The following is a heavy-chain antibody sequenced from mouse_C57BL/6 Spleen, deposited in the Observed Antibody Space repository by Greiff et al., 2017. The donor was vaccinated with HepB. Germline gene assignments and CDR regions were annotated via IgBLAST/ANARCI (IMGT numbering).Heavy chain of an antibody. J-gene: IGHJ3*01. V-gene: IGHV5-17*01. D-gene: IGHD2-4*01. CDR1: GFTFSDYG. CDR3: AKNDYDYEDWFAY. Sequence: EVKLVESGGGLVKPGGSLKLSCAASGFTFSDYGMHWVRQAPEKGLEWVAYISSGSSTIYYADTVKGRFTISRDNAKNTLFLQMTSLRSEDTAMYYGAKNDYDYEDWFAYWGQGTLVTVSA. CDR2: ISSGSSTI.